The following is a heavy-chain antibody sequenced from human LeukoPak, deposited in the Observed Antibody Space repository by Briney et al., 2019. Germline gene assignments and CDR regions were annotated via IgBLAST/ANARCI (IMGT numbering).Heavy chain of an antibody. J-gene: IGHJ4*02. CDR1: GYTFTSYY. Sequence: ASVKVSCKASGYTFTSYYMHWVRQAPGQGYEWMGIISPSGGSTSYAQKFQGRVTMTRDTSTSTVYMELSSLRSEDTAVYYCASGYSYGGFDYWGQGTLVTVSS. V-gene: IGHV1-46*01. CDR3: ASGYSYGGFDY. D-gene: IGHD5-18*01. CDR2: ISPSGGST.